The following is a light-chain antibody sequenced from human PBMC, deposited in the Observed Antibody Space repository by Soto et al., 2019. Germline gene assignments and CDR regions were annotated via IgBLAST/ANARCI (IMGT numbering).Light chain of an antibody. CDR3: SSYTTSVTYV. CDR2: DVS. Sequence: QAVVTQPASVSGSPGQSITISCTGTSSDVGAYNSVSWYQQHPRKAPKLIIYDVSTRPSAISDRFSGSKSGNTASLTISGLQAEDESDYYCSSYTTSVTYVFGTGTKVTVL. CDR1: SSDVGAYNS. V-gene: IGLV2-14*01. J-gene: IGLJ1*01.